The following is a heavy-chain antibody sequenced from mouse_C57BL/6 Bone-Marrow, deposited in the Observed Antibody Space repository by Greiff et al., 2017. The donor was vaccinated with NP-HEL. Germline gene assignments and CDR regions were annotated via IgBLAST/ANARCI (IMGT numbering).Heavy chain of an antibody. CDR2: ISSGGSYT. CDR1: GFTFSSYG. D-gene: IGHD2-3*01. V-gene: IGHV5-6*01. Sequence: EVKVVESGGDLVKPGGSLKLSCAASGFTFSSYGMSWVRQTPDKRLEWVATISSGGSYTYYPDSVKGRFTISRDNAKNTLYLQMSSLKSEDTAMYYCARHDGYYYFWFAYWGQGTLVTVSA. CDR3: ARHDGYYYFWFAY. J-gene: IGHJ3*01.